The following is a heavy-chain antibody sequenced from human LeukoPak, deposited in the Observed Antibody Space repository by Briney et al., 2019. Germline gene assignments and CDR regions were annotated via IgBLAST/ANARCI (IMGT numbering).Heavy chain of an antibody. Sequence: SETLSLTCTVSGASINSHYWSWTRQPAGKGREWIGRIYISGSTNYNSSLQSRVTMSVDTSKNEFSLRLSSVTAADTAVYYCARALNPLPGTYYFDYWGQGTLVTVSS. CDR3: ARALNPLPGTYYFDY. CDR2: IYISGST. CDR1: GASINSHY. V-gene: IGHV4-4*07. J-gene: IGHJ4*02.